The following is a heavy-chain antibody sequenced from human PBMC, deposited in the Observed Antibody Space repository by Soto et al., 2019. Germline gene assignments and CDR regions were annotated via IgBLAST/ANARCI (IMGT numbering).Heavy chain of an antibody. CDR2: MSNTGIP. CDR1: GASISNHY. CDR3: ARATDDYGDAFDV. V-gene: IGHV4-59*11. J-gene: IGHJ3*01. D-gene: IGHD4-17*01. Sequence: SETLSLTCSVSGASISNHYWSWMRQSPGKGLEWIGLMSNTGIPTYNPSLQGRVNISPDTANNRISLRLSSVTAADTAVYYCARATDDYGDAFDVWGQGTSVTVSS.